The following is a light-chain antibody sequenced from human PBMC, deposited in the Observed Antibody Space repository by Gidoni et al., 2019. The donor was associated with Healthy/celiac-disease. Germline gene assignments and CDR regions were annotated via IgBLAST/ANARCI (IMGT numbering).Light chain of an antibody. CDR2: SNN. Sequence: QSVLTQPPSPSGPPGQRVTISCSGSSSNIGSNTVNWYQQLPGTAPKLLIYSNNQRPSGVPDRFSGSKSGTSASLAISGPQSEDEADYYCAAWDDSLNGYVFGTGTKVTVL. CDR3: AAWDDSLNGYV. CDR1: SSNIGSNT. V-gene: IGLV1-44*01. J-gene: IGLJ1*01.